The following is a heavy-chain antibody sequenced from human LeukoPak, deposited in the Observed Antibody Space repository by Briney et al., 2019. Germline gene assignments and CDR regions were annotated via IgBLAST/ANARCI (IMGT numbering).Heavy chain of an antibody. V-gene: IGHV4-39*01. CDR1: SGSISTSSYY. J-gene: IGHJ4*02. Sequence: ASETLSLTCTVSSGSISTSSYYWGWIRQPPGKGLEWIGSIYYSGSTYYNPSLKSRVTISVDTSKNQFSLKLSSVTAADTAVYYCARQSRWLQLRSHFDYWGQGTLVTVSS. D-gene: IGHD5-24*01. CDR3: ARQSRWLQLRSHFDY. CDR2: IYYSGST.